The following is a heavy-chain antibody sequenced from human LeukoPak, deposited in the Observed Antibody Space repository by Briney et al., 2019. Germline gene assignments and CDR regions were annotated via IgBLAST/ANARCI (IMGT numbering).Heavy chain of an antibody. J-gene: IGHJ4*02. D-gene: IGHD7-27*01. V-gene: IGHV3-23*01. CDR2: ISGSGADT. CDR3: AKDPWGSRGYFDY. CDR1: GFTFSRHA. Sequence: GGSLRLSCAASGFTFSRHAMIWVRQAPGKGLEWVSAISGSGADTYYADSVKGRFTTFRDNSKNTVYLRMNSLRGEDTAIYYCAKDPWGSRGYFDYWGQGTLVTVSS.